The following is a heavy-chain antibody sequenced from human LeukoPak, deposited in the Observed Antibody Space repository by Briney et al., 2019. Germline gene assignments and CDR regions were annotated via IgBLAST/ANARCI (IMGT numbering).Heavy chain of an antibody. CDR2: IRYDGSYK. D-gene: IGHD3-22*01. V-gene: IGHV3-30*02. Sequence: GGSLRLSCAASGFTFSSYGMHWVRQAPGKGLDWVAFIRYDGSYKYYADSVKGRFTISRDNSKNTLYLQMNSLRAEDTVVYYCAKGYYDTSGYYLDSRGQGTLVTVSS. J-gene: IGHJ4*02. CDR1: GFTFSSYG. CDR3: AKGYYDTSGYYLDS.